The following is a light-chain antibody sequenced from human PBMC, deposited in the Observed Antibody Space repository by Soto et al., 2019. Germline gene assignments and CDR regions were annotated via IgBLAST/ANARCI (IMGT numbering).Light chain of an antibody. CDR1: QSISSY. Sequence: DIQMTQSPSSLSASVGDRVNITCRASQSISSYLNWYQQKPGKAPKLLIYAASSLQSGVPSRFSGSGSGTACTITIRSLQPEDFATYYCQQRYNSPPYTFGQGTRLEIK. J-gene: IGKJ2*01. CDR3: QQRYNSPPYT. CDR2: AAS. V-gene: IGKV1-39*01.